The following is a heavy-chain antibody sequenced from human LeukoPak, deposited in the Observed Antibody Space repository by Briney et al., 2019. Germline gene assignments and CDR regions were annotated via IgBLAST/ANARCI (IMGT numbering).Heavy chain of an antibody. J-gene: IGHJ4*02. CDR2: ISGSGGST. Sequence: GGSLRLSCAVSGFTLSNYGMSWVRQARGKGLEWVAGISGSGGSTNYADSVKGRFTISRDNPKNTMYLQMNSLRAEDTAVYFCAKRGVVIRVILVGFHKEAYYFDSWGQGALVIVSS. CDR1: GFTLSNYG. CDR3: AKRGVVIRVILVGFHKEAYYFDS. V-gene: IGHV3-23*01. D-gene: IGHD3-22*01.